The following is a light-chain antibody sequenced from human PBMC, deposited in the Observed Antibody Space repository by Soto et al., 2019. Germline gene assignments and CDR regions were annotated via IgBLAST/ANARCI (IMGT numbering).Light chain of an antibody. CDR1: QSISNF. V-gene: IGKV1-39*01. Sequence: DIQMTQSPSSLSASVGDRVTMTCRASQSISNFLNWYQQKPGKAPELLIYAASSLHSGVPSRFSGSGSGTNFTRTISSLQPEDFATYSGQQSYTTPYTFGQGTKLEIK. J-gene: IGKJ2*01. CDR3: QQSYTTPYT. CDR2: AAS.